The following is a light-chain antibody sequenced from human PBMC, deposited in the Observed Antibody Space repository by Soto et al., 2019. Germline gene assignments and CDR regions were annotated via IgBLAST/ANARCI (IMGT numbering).Light chain of an antibody. CDR3: QQYGSSLWT. CDR1: QTVSSSY. CDR2: GAS. Sequence: EIVLTQSPGTLSLSPGERATLSCRASQTVSSSYLAWYQQKPGQAPRLLIYGASSRATGIPDRFSGSGSGTDFTLTISTLEPEDFAVYYRQQYGSSLWTGGQGTKVESK. J-gene: IGKJ1*01. V-gene: IGKV3-20*01.